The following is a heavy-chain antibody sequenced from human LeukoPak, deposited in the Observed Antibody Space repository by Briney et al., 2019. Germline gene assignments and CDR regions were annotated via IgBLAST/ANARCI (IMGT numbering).Heavy chain of an antibody. J-gene: IGHJ4*02. Sequence: PSETLSLTCTVSGGSINAYYWSWIRQPPGKGLEWIGYIYHSGSTSYNPSLRSRVTISVDTSKNQFSLNLSAVTAADTAVYYCARERVYDLGYWGQGTLVTVSS. CDR3: ARERVYDLGY. CDR2: IYHSGST. V-gene: IGHV4-59*01. D-gene: IGHD5-12*01. CDR1: GGSINAYY.